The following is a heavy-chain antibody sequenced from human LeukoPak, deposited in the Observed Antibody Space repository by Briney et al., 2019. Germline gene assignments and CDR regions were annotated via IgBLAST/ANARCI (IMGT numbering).Heavy chain of an antibody. J-gene: IGHJ4*02. D-gene: IGHD2-8*01. Sequence: SETLSLTCTVSSASISNPSYHWGWLRQPPGKGLEWIGSMYYTGITYHNPSLKSRVTISLDTSKNQFSLKLNSVTAADTAVYYCARLSNGNPGDYWGQGTLVTVSS. CDR1: SASISNPSYH. CDR2: MYYTGIT. V-gene: IGHV4-39*07. CDR3: ARLSNGNPGDY.